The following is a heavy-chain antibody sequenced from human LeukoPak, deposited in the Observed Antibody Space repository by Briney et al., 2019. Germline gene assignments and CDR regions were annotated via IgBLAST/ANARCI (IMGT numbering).Heavy chain of an antibody. CDR2: VSDSGTSA. J-gene: IGHJ4*02. Sequence: GGSLRLSCAASGFTFRNFGMSWVRQAPGKGLEWVSVVSDSGTSAYYAESVKGRFTISRDNSKNTLYLQMNSLRAEDTAVYYCAPDLRGAAWSLDYWAQGTLVTVSS. CDR3: APDLRGAAWSLDY. CDR1: GFTFRNFG. D-gene: IGHD2-15*01. V-gene: IGHV3-23*01.